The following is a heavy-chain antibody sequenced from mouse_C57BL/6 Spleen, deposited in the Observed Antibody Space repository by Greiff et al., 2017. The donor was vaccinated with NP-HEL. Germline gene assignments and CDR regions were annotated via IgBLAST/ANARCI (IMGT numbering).Heavy chain of an antibody. D-gene: IGHD1-1*01. CDR2: ISYDGSN. CDR1: GYSITSGYY. V-gene: IGHV3-6*01. CDR3: ARWAYYYGSSLYAMDY. Sequence: EVKLLESGPGLVKPSQSLSLTCSVTGYSITSGYYWNWIRQFPGNKLEWMGYISYDGSNNYNPSLKNRISITRDTSKNQFFLKLNSVTTEDTATYYCARWAYYYGSSLYAMDYWGQGTSVTVSS. J-gene: IGHJ4*01.